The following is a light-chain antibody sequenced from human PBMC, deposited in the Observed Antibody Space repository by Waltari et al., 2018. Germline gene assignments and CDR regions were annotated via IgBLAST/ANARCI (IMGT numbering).Light chain of an antibody. CDR2: AAS. Sequence: IPVTQSPSSLSASVGDRVTITCRASQTISNYLNWYQQKPGKVPKLLIFAASSLQSGVPSRFSGSGSGTDFTLTISSLESEDFATYYCQQSYTSPRTFGQGTKVEI. V-gene: IGKV1-39*01. CDR3: QQSYTSPRT. J-gene: IGKJ1*01. CDR1: QTISNY.